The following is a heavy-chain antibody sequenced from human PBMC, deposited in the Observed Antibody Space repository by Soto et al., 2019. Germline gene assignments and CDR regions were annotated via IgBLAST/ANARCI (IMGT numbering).Heavy chain of an antibody. J-gene: IGHJ6*02. CDR1: GFTVSSNY. V-gene: IGHV3-53*01. D-gene: IGHD3-3*01. CDR2: IYSGGST. Sequence: GGSLRLSCAASGFTVSSNYMSWVRQAPGRGLEWVSVIYSGGSTYYADSVKGRFTISRDNSKNTLYLQMNSLRAEDTAVYYCAREYDFWSGYPLAVWGQGTTVTVSS. CDR3: AREYDFWSGYPLAV.